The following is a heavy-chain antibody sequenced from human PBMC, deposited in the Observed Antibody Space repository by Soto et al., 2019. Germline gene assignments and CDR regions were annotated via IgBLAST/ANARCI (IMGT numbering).Heavy chain of an antibody. D-gene: IGHD3-10*01. Sequence: SETLSLTCSVSDGSISSGGYYWSWIRLHPGKGLEWIGYISDNGRPYYDPSLKSRATISEDRSKNQFSLRLRSVTAADTAVYYCARNDSGSKNFDYWGQGTLVTVSS. V-gene: IGHV4-31*03. CDR1: DGSISSGGYY. CDR3: ARNDSGSKNFDY. J-gene: IGHJ4*02. CDR2: ISDNGRP.